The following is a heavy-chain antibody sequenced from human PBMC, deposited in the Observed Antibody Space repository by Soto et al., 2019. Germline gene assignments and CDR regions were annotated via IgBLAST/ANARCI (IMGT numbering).Heavy chain of an antibody. CDR2: IIPIFDTP. V-gene: IGHV1-69*06. CDR3: ATHGATTMARGAMKHYYYVMDV. Sequence: QVQLVQSGAEAGKPGSSVKVSCRASGGIFSSFTISWVRQAPGQGHEWLGGIIPIFDTPTYAQNFQGRVTITADKSTNTVYMELSTLRSEDTAVYYCATHGATTMARGAMKHYYYVMDVWGQGTTVTVSS. CDR1: GGIFSSFT. J-gene: IGHJ6*02. D-gene: IGHD3-10*01.